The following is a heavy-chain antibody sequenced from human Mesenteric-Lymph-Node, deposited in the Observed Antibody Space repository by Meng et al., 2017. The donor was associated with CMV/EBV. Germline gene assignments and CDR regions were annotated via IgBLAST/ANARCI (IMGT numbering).Heavy chain of an antibody. CDR3: ATSTGPANAPFDP. D-gene: IGHD2-8*02. V-gene: IGHV4-61*01. CDR2: IYYTGST. J-gene: IGHJ5*02. Sequence: SETLSLTCTVSGGSVSSGNYYWSWIRQPPGKGLEWIGYIYYTGSTNYNPSLKSRVTISVDTSKNQFSLKLSSVTAADTAVYYCATSTGPANAPFDPWGQGTLVTVSS. CDR1: GGSVSSGNYY.